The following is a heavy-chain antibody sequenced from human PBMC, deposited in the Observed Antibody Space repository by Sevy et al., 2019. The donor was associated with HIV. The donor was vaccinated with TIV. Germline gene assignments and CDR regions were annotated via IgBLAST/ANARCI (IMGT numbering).Heavy chain of an antibody. J-gene: IGHJ4*02. D-gene: IGHD3-22*01. CDR1: GGSISSYY. CDR2: IYYSGST. Sequence: SETLSLTCTVSGGSISSYYWSWIRQPPGKGLEWIGYIYYSGSTNYNPPLKSRVTISVDTSKNQFSLKLSSVTAADTAVYYCAGARRNYYDSSGFHFDYWGQGTLVTVSS. CDR3: AGARRNYYDSSGFHFDY. V-gene: IGHV4-59*01.